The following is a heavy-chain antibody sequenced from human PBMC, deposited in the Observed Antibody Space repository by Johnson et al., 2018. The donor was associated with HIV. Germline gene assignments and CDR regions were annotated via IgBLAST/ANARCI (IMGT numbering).Heavy chain of an antibody. CDR3: AKGHSSGYPKDAFDI. J-gene: IGHJ3*02. CDR2: IRYDGSIK. V-gene: IGHV3-30*02. D-gene: IGHD3-22*01. CDR1: GFTFSSYG. Sequence: QVQLMESGGGVVQPGGSLRLSCAASGFTFSSYGMHWVRQAPGKGLEWVAFIRYDGSIKYYADSVKGRFTSSRDNSKNTLYLQMNSLRAEDTAVYYCAKGHSSGYPKDAFDIWGQGTMVTVSS.